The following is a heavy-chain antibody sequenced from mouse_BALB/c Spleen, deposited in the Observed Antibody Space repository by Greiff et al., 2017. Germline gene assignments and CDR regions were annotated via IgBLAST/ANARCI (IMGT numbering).Heavy chain of an antibody. CDR1: GYSITSDYA. D-gene: IGHD4-1*01. CDR3: ARKLGIFDY. J-gene: IGHJ2*01. CDR2: ISYSGST. Sequence: EVQLVESGPGLVKPSQSLSLTCTVTGYSITSDYAWNWIRQFPGNKLEWMGYISYSGSTSYNPSLKSRISITRDTSKNQFFLQLNSVTTEDTATYYCARKLGIFDYWGQGTTLTVSS. V-gene: IGHV3-2*02.